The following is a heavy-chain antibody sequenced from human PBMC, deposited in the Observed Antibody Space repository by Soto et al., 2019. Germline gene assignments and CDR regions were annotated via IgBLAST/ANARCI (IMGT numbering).Heavy chain of an antibody. D-gene: IGHD1-20*01. CDR1: GGSVSSGSYY. V-gene: IGHV4-61*01. CDR3: ARDPQYIWNNKNPFDI. J-gene: IGHJ3*02. Sequence: PSETLSLTCTVSGGSVSSGSYYWSWIRQPPGKGLEWIGYIYYSGSTNYNPSLKSRVTISVDTSKNQFSLKLSSVTAADTAVYYCARDPQYIWNNKNPFDIWSLGTMVSV. CDR2: IYYSGST.